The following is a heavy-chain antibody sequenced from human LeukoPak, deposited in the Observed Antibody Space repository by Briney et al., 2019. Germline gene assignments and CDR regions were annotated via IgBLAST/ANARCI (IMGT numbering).Heavy chain of an antibody. V-gene: IGHV7-4-1*02. CDR3: ATSSRGFDP. Sequence: GASVKVSCKASGYTFTNYAINWVRQAPGQGLEWMRWIDTNTGNPLYAQGFTGRFVFSLDTSVSTAYLQISSLKAEDTAVYYCATSSRGFDPWGQGTLVTVSS. D-gene: IGHD6-6*01. CDR2: IDTNTGNP. CDR1: GYTFTNYA. J-gene: IGHJ5*02.